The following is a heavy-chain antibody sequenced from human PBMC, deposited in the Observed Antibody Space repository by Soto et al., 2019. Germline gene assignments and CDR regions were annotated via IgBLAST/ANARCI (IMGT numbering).Heavy chain of an antibody. J-gene: IGHJ6*02. V-gene: IGHV3-23*01. Sequence: EVQLLESGGGLVQPGGSTRLSCIASGFTFNNYGLSWVRQAPGKGLEWVASISGSGTGTNYADSVKGQFTISRDNSKNPLFLQVNGIRDEDTAVYYCARGAGTGKGLDVWGQGTTVTVSS. CDR3: ARGAGTGKGLDV. CDR1: GFTFNNYG. CDR2: ISGSGTGT. D-gene: IGHD6-13*01.